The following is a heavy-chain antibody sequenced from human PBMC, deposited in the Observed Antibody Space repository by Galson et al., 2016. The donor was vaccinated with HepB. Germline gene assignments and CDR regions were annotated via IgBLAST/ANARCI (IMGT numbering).Heavy chain of an antibody. Sequence: SLRLSCAASGFVISDYFMSWIRQVPGKGLEWVSFISDSGSSRLYADSVKGRFTISRDTAKNSVYLQMNGLRVEDTAVYYCAREVLFSSGYYDVFDLWGQGTRVTVSP. CDR3: AREVLFSSGYYDVFDL. V-gene: IGHV3-11*01. CDR1: GFVISDYF. D-gene: IGHD3-22*01. CDR2: ISDSGSSR. J-gene: IGHJ3*01.